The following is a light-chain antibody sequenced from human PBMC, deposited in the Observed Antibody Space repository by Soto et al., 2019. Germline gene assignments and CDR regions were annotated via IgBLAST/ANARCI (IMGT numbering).Light chain of an antibody. V-gene: IGKV3-20*01. CDR2: GAS. Sequence: EVVFTQSPGTLSLSPGERATLSCRASQSVSSSHLAWYQQTPGQAPRLLIYGASSRATGIPDRFSGSGSGTDFTLTISRLEPEDFAVYYCQQYGSSPSITFGQGTRLEI. J-gene: IGKJ5*01. CDR3: QQYGSSPSIT. CDR1: QSVSSSH.